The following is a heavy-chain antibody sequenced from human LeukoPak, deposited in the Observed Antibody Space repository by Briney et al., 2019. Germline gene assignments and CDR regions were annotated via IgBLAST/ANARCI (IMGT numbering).Heavy chain of an antibody. CDR1: GGTFNSYA. J-gene: IGHJ3*02. CDR2: IIPMSDTA. D-gene: IGHD1-26*01. Sequence: ASVKVSCKASGGTFNSYAISWVRQAPGQGLEWMGGIIPMSDTANYPQKFRGRLTITADIPTSTVYMELSSLRSEDTAVYYCAREDDTGRYMGDDALDIWGQGTMVTVSS. V-gene: IGHV1-69*06. CDR3: AREDDTGRYMGDDALDI.